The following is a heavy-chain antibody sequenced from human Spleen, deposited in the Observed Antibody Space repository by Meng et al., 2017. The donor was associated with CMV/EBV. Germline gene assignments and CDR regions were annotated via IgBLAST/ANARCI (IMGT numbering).Heavy chain of an antibody. CDR2: LSHSGST. J-gene: IGHJ5*02. V-gene: IGHV4-4*01. CDR1: GGSITSNFW. Sequence: TCAVSGGSITSNFWWSWVRQPPGKGLEWIGELSHSGSTRYNPSLQSRVTISVDKTENHFSLELTSVTAADTGVYFCARSSGYWSLDPWGQGTLVTVSS. D-gene: IGHD2-8*02. CDR3: ARSSGYWSLDP.